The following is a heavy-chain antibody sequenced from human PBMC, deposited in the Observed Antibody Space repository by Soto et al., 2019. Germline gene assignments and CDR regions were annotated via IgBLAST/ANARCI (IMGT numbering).Heavy chain of an antibody. CDR1: GFTFDDYA. CDR2: ISWNSGSI. V-gene: IGHV3-9*01. Sequence: EVQLVESGGGLVQPGRSLRLSCAASGFTFDDYAMHWVRQAPGKGLEWVSGISWNSGSIGYADSVKGRFTISRDNAKNSLYLQMNSLRAEDTALYYCATARAWGQGTLVTVSS. CDR3: ATARA. J-gene: IGHJ5*02.